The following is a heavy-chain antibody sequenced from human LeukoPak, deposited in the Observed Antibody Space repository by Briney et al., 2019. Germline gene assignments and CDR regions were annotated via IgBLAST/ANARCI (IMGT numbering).Heavy chain of an antibody. CDR2: INHSGST. J-gene: IGHJ4*02. D-gene: IGHD3-16*02. Sequence: KSSETLSLTCAVYGGSFSGYYWSWIRQPPGKGLEWIGEINHSGSTNYNPSLKSRGTISVDTSKNQFSLKLSSVTAADTAIYYCARGRSDYVWGSYRLPFDYWGQGTLVTVSS. V-gene: IGHV4-34*01. CDR3: ARGRSDYVWGSYRLPFDY. CDR1: GGSFSGYY.